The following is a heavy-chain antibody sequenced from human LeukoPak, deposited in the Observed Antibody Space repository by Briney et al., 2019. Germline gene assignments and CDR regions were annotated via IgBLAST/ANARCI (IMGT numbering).Heavy chain of an antibody. CDR3: AGGASSTVHY. Sequence: GGPLRLSCAASGLTFSTYRMHWVRQAPGKGLVWVSRINGDGSLSYADSVKGRFTISRDNTKNMLYLQMNSLRAEDTAVYYCAGGASSTVHYWGQGTLVTVSS. J-gene: IGHJ4*02. V-gene: IGHV3-74*01. CDR2: INGDGSL. D-gene: IGHD6-13*01. CDR1: GLTFSTYR.